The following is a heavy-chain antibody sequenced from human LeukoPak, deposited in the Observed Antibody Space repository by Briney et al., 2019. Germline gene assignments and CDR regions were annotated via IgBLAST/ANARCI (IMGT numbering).Heavy chain of an antibody. J-gene: IGHJ4*02. CDR1: GYTFTGYY. V-gene: IGHV1-2*02. Sequence: VASVKVSCKASGYTFTGYYMHWVRQAPGQGLEWMGWINPNSGGTNYAQKFQGRVTMTRDTSISTAYMELSRLRSDDTAVYYCARVDSRFDSSGLGYWGQGTLVTVSS. CDR3: ARVDSRFDSSGLGY. CDR2: INPNSGGT. D-gene: IGHD3-22*01.